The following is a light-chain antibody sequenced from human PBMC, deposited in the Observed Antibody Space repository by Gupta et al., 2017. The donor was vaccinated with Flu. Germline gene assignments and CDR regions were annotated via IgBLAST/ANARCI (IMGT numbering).Light chain of an antibody. J-gene: IGLJ3*02. CDR1: SSNIGRNY. CDR3: GTWDSRLSNGM. V-gene: IGLV1-51*01. CDR2: DNN. Sequence: QSVLTQPPSVSAAPGQKVTISCSGSSSNIGRNYVSWYQQLPGTAPKLLIYDNNKRPSGIPERFSGSKYGTSATMGTTGLQAGDEADYYWGTWDSRLSNGMFGGGTKLTVL.